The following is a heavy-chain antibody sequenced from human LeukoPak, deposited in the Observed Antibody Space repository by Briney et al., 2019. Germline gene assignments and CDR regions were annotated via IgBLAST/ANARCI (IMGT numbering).Heavy chain of an antibody. CDR3: ARMPHYYDSSGYGGDWLY. CDR1: GFTFSSYA. CDR2: IYSGGST. Sequence: PGGSLRLSCAAPGFTFSSYAMSWVRQAPGKGLEWVSVIYSGGSTYYADSVKGRFTISRDNSKNTLYLQMNSLRAEDTAVYYCARMPHYYDSSGYGGDWLYWGQGTLVTVSS. J-gene: IGHJ4*02. D-gene: IGHD3-22*01. V-gene: IGHV3-53*01.